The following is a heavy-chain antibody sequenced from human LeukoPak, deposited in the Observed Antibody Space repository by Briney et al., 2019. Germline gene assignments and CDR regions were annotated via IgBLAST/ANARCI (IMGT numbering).Heavy chain of an antibody. D-gene: IGHD2-2*01. V-gene: IGHV3-73*01. CDR1: GFTFSGSA. Sequence: PGGSLRLSCAASGFTFSGSAMHWVRQASGKGLEWVGRIRSKANSYATAYAASVKGRFTISRDDSKNTAYLQMNSLKTEDTAVYYCTRQAGWRWYCSSTSCDHDAFDIWGQGTMVTVSS. CDR3: TRQAGWRWYCSSTSCDHDAFDI. CDR2: IRSKANSYAT. J-gene: IGHJ3*02.